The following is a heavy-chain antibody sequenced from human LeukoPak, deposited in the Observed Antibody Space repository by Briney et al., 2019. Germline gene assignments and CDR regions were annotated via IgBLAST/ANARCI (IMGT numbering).Heavy chain of an antibody. J-gene: IGHJ6*02. CDR2: INHSGST. CDR1: GGSFSGYY. Sequence: SETLSLTCSVYGGSFSGYYWSWIRQPPGKGLEWIGEINHSGSTNYNPSLKSRVTITVDTSKNQFSLKLSSVTAEDTAVYYCARKKYYYGMDVWGQGTTVTVSS. CDR3: ARKKYYYGMDV. V-gene: IGHV4-34*01.